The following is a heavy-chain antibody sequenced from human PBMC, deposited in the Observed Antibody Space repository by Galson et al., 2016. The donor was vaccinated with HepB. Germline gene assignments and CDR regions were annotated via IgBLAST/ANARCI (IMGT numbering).Heavy chain of an antibody. CDR3: AKDHTGSTVGWSDGMDV. Sequence: SLRLSCAASGFTFSTFAMSWVRQAPGKGLEWISGITGTGGGTYYADSVKGRFTISRDTSKNTLFLQLSSLRVEDTAVYYCAKDHTGSTVGWSDGMDVWGQGTTVTVS. V-gene: IGHV3-23*01. J-gene: IGHJ6*02. D-gene: IGHD1-7*01. CDR2: ITGTGGGT. CDR1: GFTFSTFA.